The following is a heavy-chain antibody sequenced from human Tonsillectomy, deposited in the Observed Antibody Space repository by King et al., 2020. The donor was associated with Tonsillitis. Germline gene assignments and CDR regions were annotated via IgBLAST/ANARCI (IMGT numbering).Heavy chain of an antibody. CDR2: ISYDGSKK. V-gene: IGHV3-30*03. CDR1: AFTFSNFG. Sequence: VQLVESGGGVVQPGRSLRLSCAASAFTFSNFGIHLVRQAPGKGLEWVAVISYDGSKKYYADAVKGRFTISRDDSKNTVYLQMNSLRSEDTAVYYCARGSGGSETYYILNYWGQGTLVTVSS. J-gene: IGHJ4*02. CDR3: ARGSGGSETYYILNY. D-gene: IGHD3-10*01.